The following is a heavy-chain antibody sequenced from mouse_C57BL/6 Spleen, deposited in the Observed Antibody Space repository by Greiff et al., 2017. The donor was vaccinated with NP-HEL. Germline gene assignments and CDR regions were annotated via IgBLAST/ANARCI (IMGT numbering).Heavy chain of an antibody. J-gene: IGHJ2*01. CDR1: GYSITSGYY. D-gene: IGHD2-4*01. Sequence: EVHLVESGPGLVKPSQSLSLTCSVTGYSITSGYYWNWIRQFPGNKLEWMGYISYDGSNNYNPSLKNRISITRDTSKNQFFLKLNSVTTEDTATYYCARRYDYDEYYFDYWGQGTTLTVSS. CDR3: ARRYDYDEYYFDY. CDR2: ISYDGSN. V-gene: IGHV3-6*01.